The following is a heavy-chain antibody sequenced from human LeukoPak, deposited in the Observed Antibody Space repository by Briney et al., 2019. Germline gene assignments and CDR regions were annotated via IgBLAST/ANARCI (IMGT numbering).Heavy chain of an antibody. Sequence: SQTLSLTCTVSGGSISSGSYYWSWIRQPAGKGLEWIGRIYTSGSTNYNPSLKSRVTISVDTSKNQFSLKLSSVTAADTAVYYCARVIGVVVTARAAFDIWGQGTMVTVSS. D-gene: IGHD2-21*02. CDR1: GGSISSGSYY. V-gene: IGHV4-61*02. J-gene: IGHJ3*02. CDR2: IYTSGST. CDR3: ARVIGVVVTARAAFDI.